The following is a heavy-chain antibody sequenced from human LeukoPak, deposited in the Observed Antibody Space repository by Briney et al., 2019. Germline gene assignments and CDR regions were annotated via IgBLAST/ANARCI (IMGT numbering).Heavy chain of an antibody. V-gene: IGHV3-30*02. J-gene: IGHJ4*02. D-gene: IGHD3-16*01. CDR1: GFTFTTYG. CDR3: VKALDPYDYSDYLDY. CDR2: IRYDGSDK. Sequence: GGSLRLSCAASGFTFTTYGMHWVRQAPGKGLEWVAFIRYDGSDKYYADSVKGRFTISRDNSKNTLYLQMNSLRAEDTAVYYSVKALDPYDYSDYLDYWGQGNLVIVSS.